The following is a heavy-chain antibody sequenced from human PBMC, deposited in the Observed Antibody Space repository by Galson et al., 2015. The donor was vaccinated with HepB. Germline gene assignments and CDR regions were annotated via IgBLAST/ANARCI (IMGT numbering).Heavy chain of an antibody. J-gene: IGHJ3*02. CDR2: ISYDGSNK. CDR3: AREGYSSSFGPGEDAFDI. CDR1: GFTFSSYA. V-gene: IGHV3-30-3*01. D-gene: IGHD6-6*01. Sequence: SLRLSCAASGFTFSSYAMHWVRQAPGKGLEWVAVISYDGSNKYYADSVKGRFTISRDNSKNTLYLQMNSLRAEDTAVYYCAREGYSSSFGPGEDAFDIWGQGTMVTVSS.